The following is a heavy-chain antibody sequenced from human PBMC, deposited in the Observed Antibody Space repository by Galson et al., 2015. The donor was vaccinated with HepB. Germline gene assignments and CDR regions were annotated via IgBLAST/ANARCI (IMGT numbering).Heavy chain of an antibody. D-gene: IGHD3-10*01. CDR2: INTNTGKP. V-gene: IGHV7-4-1*02. CDR1: GYTFNNFA. Sequence: SVKVSCKASGYTFNNFAVNWVRQAPGQGLEWMGWINTNTGKPTYAQGFPGRFVFSLDTSVTTAYLQISSLKAEDIAVYYCARTPDYGSGSYYNGWFDPWGQGTLVTVSS. CDR3: ARTPDYGSGSYYNGWFDP. J-gene: IGHJ5*02.